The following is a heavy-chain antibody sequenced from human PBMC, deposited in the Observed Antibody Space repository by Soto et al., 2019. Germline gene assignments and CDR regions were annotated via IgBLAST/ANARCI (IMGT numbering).Heavy chain of an antibody. D-gene: IGHD4-17*01. CDR3: AILTTVTTRLGY. Sequence: QVQLQESGPGLVKPSGTLSLTCAVSGGSISSSNCWSWVRQPPGKGLEWIGEIYHSGSTNYNPSLNSLVTLSVDKTKNQFSLKLSSVTAADTAVYYCAILTTVTTRLGYWGQGTLVTVSS. CDR2: IYHSGST. V-gene: IGHV4-4*02. J-gene: IGHJ4*02. CDR1: GGSISSSNC.